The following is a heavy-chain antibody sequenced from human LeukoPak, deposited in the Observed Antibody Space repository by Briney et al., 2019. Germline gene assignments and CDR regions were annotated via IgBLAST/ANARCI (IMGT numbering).Heavy chain of an antibody. CDR1: GFTCSDFY. V-gene: IGHV3-11*04. D-gene: IGHD3-10*01. J-gene: IGHJ4*02. CDR2: ISGDGATI. CDR3: TREDYYYAAGY. Sequence: VGSLRHSGTASGFTCSDFYMSWVRQAPGKGLEWLSYISGDGATIHYADSVRGRFTVSRDNAKNSLFLQMNSLRAEDTAIYYCTREDYYYAAGYWGQGTLVTVSS.